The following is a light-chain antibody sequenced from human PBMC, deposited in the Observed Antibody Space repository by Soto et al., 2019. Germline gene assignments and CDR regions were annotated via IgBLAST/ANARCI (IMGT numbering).Light chain of an antibody. CDR1: QNIDVW. Sequence: DIQMTQSPSTLSASVGDRVTITCRASQNIDVWLAWYQQKPGIGPKLLISRASTLESGVPSRFSGSGSGTEFTLTISGLQPDDFATYSCQQYKSYPWAFGQGTKVEIK. V-gene: IGKV1-5*03. CDR2: RAS. J-gene: IGKJ1*01. CDR3: QQYKSYPWA.